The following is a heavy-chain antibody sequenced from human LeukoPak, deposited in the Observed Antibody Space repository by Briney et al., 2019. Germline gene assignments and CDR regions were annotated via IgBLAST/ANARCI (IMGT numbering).Heavy chain of an antibody. CDR3: ARDRGVANVGQMSPFDY. CDR2: IDWNGGTT. J-gene: IGHJ4*02. D-gene: IGHD3-3*01. CDR1: GFSFDDYG. V-gene: IGHV3-20*04. Sequence: GGSLRLSCIASGFSFDDYGMSWVRQAPGKGLEWVSGIDWNGGTTGYADSVKGRFTISRDNAKISLYLQMNSLRAEDTAVYYCARDRGVANVGQMSPFDYCGQGTLVTVSS.